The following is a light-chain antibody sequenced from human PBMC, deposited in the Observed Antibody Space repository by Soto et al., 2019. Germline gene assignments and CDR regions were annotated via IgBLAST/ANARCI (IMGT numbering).Light chain of an antibody. J-gene: IGLJ1*01. CDR1: ISDVGAYNY. CDR3: SSYGGSRV. V-gene: IGLV2-8*01. CDR2: EVS. Sequence: QSVLTQPPSASGSPGQSVTISCTGTISDVGAYNYVSWYQQHPGKAPKLMIYEVSKRPSGVPDRFSGSKSGNTASLTVSGLQAEDEADYYCSSYGGSRVFGTGTKVTVL.